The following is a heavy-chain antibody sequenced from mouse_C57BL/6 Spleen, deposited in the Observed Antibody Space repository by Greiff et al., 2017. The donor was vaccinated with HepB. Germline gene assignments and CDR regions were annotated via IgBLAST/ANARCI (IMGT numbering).Heavy chain of an antibody. Sequence: EVQLVESGPGLVKPSQSLSLTCSVTGYSITSGYYWNWIRQFPGNKLEWMGYISYDGSNNYNPSLKNRISITRDTSKNQFFLKLNSVTTEDTATYYCARFSSYGAYWGQGTLVTVSA. CDR1: GYSITSGYY. J-gene: IGHJ3*01. CDR3: ARFSSYGAY. V-gene: IGHV3-6*01. D-gene: IGHD1-1*01. CDR2: ISYDGSN.